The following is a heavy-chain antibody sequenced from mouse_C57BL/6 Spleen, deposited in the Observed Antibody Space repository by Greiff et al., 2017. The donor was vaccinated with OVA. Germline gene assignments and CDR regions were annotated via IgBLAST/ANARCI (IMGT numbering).Heavy chain of an antibody. J-gene: IGHJ4*01. CDR1: GYSFTGYF. Sequence: EVQLVESGPELVKPGASVKISCKASGYSFTGYFMTWVKQSPGQGLEWIGGINPCNGGTFYNQKFKGKATLTVDKSSSTAHMELLSLTSEDFAVYDCAREKEAIYYGTLGGAMDYWGKGTSVTVSS. CDR3: AREKEAIYYGTLGGAMDY. V-gene: IGHV1-37*01. D-gene: IGHD2-1*01. CDR2: INPCNGGT.